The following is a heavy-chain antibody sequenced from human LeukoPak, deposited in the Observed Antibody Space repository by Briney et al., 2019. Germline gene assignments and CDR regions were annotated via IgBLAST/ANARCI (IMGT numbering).Heavy chain of an antibody. J-gene: IGHJ2*01. CDR2: INHSGST. Sequence: SSETLSLTCAVYGGSFSGYYWSWIRQPPGKGLEWMGEINHSGSTNYNPSLKSRVTISVDTSKNQFSLQLSSVTAADTAVYYCARHGTSVAWYFDLWGRGTLVAVSS. CDR3: ARHGTSVAWYFDL. V-gene: IGHV4-34*01. CDR1: GGSFSGYY. D-gene: IGHD6-19*01.